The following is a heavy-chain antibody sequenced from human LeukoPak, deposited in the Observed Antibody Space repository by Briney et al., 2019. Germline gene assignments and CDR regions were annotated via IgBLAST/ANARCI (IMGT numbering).Heavy chain of an antibody. CDR3: ARTPYGGNWGSY. CDR2: ISAYNGNT. CDR1: GYTFTSYG. J-gene: IGHJ4*02. V-gene: IGHV1-18*01. D-gene: IGHD4-23*01. Sequence: ASVKVSCKASGYTFTSYGISWVRQAPGQGLEWMGWISAYNGNTDYAQKLQGRVTMTTDTSTSTAYMELRSLRSDDTAVYYCARTPYGGNWGSYWGQGTLVTVSS.